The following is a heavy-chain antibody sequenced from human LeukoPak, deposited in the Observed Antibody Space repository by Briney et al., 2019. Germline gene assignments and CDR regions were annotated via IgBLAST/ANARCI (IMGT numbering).Heavy chain of an antibody. J-gene: IGHJ4*02. D-gene: IGHD1-26*01. Sequence: SETLSLTCNVSGGSITYSHYYWGWVRQPPGKGLEWIGGIYYSGSTYYNPSLKSRVTISVDTSRNEFSLRLSSVTAADTALYFCARQSGSYGGILDNWGQGILGTVSS. CDR1: GGSITYSHYY. V-gene: IGHV4-39*01. CDR3: ARQSGSYGGILDN. CDR2: IYYSGST.